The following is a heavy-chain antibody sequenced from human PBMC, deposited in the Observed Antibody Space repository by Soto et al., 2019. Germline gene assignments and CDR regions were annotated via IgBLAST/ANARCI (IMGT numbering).Heavy chain of an antibody. Sequence: QVHLVQSGAEVKKPGSSVKVSCKASGGSFSNYIFAWVRQAPGQGLEWMGGTIPMFATAQYAQKLQGRVTITADESTSTVYMDLISLTSDDTAVYYCARGLFGQQWLVGFDTWGQGTLVTVSS. D-gene: IGHD6-19*01. J-gene: IGHJ4*02. CDR2: TIPMFATA. CDR3: ARGLFGQQWLVGFDT. CDR1: GGSFSNYI. V-gene: IGHV1-69*01.